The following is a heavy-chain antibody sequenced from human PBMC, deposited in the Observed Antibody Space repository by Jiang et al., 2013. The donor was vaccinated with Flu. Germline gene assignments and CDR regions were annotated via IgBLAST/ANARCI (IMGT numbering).Heavy chain of an antibody. Sequence: LLKPSETLSLTCTVSGGSISSSSYYWGWIRQPPGKGLEWIGSIYYSGSTYYNPSFKSRVTISVDTSKNQFSLKLSSVTAADTAVYYCARLDGYSSSLNWFDPWGQGTLVTVSS. D-gene: IGHD6-13*01. CDR2: IYYSGST. CDR1: GGSISSSSYY. V-gene: IGHV4-39*01. CDR3: ARLDGYSSSLNWFDP. J-gene: IGHJ5*02.